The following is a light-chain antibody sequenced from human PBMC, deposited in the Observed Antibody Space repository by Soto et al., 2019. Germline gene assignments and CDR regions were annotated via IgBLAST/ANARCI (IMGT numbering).Light chain of an antibody. Sequence: QSVLTQPPSVSAAPGQKVTISCSGSSSHIGKNYVSWYQRLPGTAPKLLIYDNNERSSGIPDRFSGSKSGTSATLGIAGLQTGDEADYYCGTWDTSLSAVVFGGGTKLTVL. CDR2: DNN. V-gene: IGLV1-51*01. CDR3: GTWDTSLSAVV. J-gene: IGLJ2*01. CDR1: SSHIGKNY.